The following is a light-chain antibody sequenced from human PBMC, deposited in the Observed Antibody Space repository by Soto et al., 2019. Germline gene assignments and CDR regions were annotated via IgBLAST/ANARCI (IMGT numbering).Light chain of an antibody. CDR3: QQRSNWPRLT. CDR2: DAS. J-gene: IGKJ4*01. V-gene: IGKV3-11*01. Sequence: EIVLTQSPATLSLSPGERATLSCRASQSVSSYLAWYQQKPGQAPRLLIYDASNRATGIPARFSGSRSGTDFTHTIISLEPEDFAVYYCQQRSNWPRLTFGGGTNVEIK. CDR1: QSVSSY.